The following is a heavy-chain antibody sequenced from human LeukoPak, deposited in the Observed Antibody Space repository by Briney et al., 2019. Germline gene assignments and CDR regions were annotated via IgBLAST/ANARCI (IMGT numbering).Heavy chain of an antibody. CDR2: INPNSGGT. Sequence: ASVKVSCKASGYTFTSYGINWVRQAPGQGLEWMGWINPNSGGTNYAQKFQGRVTMTRDTSISTAYMELSRLRSDDTAVYYCASDWGLSQLEYCSNTNCYMGAFDIWGQGTMVTVSS. CDR3: ASDWGLSQLEYCSNTNCYMGAFDI. D-gene: IGHD2-2*02. J-gene: IGHJ3*02. V-gene: IGHV1-2*02. CDR1: GYTFTSYG.